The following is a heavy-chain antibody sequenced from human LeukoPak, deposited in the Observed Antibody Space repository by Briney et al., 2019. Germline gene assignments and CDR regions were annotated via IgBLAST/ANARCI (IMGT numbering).Heavy chain of an antibody. CDR1: GGSISSYY. Sequence: SETLSLTCTVSGGSISSYYWSWIRQPAGKGLEWIGHIYSSESTNYNPSLKSRVTMSVDTSKNQFSLKLSSVSAANTAVYYCARDSEYYGSGSAFDPWGQGTLVTVSS. J-gene: IGHJ5*02. V-gene: IGHV4-4*07. D-gene: IGHD3-10*01. CDR3: ARDSEYYGSGSAFDP. CDR2: IYSSEST.